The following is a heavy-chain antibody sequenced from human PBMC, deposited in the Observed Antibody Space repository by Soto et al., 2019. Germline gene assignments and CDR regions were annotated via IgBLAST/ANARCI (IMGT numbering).Heavy chain of an antibody. V-gene: IGHV3-23*01. Sequence: DVQLLESGGGLVQPEGSLRLSCAASGFTFSSYAMGWVRQGPGKGLEWVAVVSIGGSTHYADSVRGRFTISRDNSKTTLSLQMNSLTAEDTDVYFCAKRRGAGGHFDYWGQGALVTVSS. CDR2: VSIGGST. CDR1: GFTFSSYA. D-gene: IGHD2-15*01. CDR3: AKRRGAGGHFDY. J-gene: IGHJ4*02.